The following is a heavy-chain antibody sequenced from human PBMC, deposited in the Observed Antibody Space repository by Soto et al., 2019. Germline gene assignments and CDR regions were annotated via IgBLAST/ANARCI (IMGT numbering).Heavy chain of an antibody. Sequence: ASVKVSCKASGYTFTSYAMHWVRQAPGQRLEWMGWINAGNGNTKYSQKFQGRVTITRDTSASTAYMELSSLRSEDTAVYYCAATTWYYCHYGMDVWGQGSTVPVSS. D-gene: IGHD1-26*01. CDR1: GYTFTSYA. CDR2: INAGNGNT. J-gene: IGHJ6*02. CDR3: AATTWYYCHYGMDV. V-gene: IGHV1-3*01.